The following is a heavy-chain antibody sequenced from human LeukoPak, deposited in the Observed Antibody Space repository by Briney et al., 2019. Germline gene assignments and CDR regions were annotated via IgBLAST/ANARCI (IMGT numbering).Heavy chain of an antibody. V-gene: IGHV4-59*01. Sequence: SETLSLTCTVSGGSISSYYWSWIRQPPGKGLEWIAYIYSSGSTNYNPSLKSRVTISVDTSKNQFSLQLSSVTAADTAVYYCARGAVAYYYFDNWGQGTLVTVSS. CDR2: IYSSGST. CDR3: ARGAVAYYYFDN. CDR1: GGSISSYY. J-gene: IGHJ4*02. D-gene: IGHD6-19*01.